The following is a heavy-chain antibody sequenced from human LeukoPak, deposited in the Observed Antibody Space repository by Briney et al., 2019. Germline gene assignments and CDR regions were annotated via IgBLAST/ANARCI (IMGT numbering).Heavy chain of an antibody. J-gene: IGHJ4*02. D-gene: IGHD6-19*01. V-gene: IGHV4-59*01. CDR1: GGSISSYY. CDR2: IFFVGST. CDR3: ARDRDSSGWYFGLDY. Sequence: SETLSLTCTVSGGSISSYYWSWIRQPPGKGLEWIGYIFFVGSTNYNPSLKSRVTISLDTSKTHFSLRLSSVTAADTAVYYCARDRDSSGWYFGLDYWGQGTLVTVSS.